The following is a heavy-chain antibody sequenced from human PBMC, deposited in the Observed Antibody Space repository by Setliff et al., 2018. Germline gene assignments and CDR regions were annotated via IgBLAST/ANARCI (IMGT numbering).Heavy chain of an antibody. Sequence: KASETLSLTCSVSGASVSSNDYFWAWIRQPPRERLHWIGTLYPSGFTYYNPSLRDRVTISADSSKDELSLRVNSVTATDTAVYYCARPLEESFGGVRDSDAFDVWGQGTMVTVSS. V-gene: IGHV4-39*01. J-gene: IGHJ3*01. D-gene: IGHD3-16*01. CDR2: LYPSGFT. CDR1: GASVSSNDYF. CDR3: ARPLEESFGGVRDSDAFDV.